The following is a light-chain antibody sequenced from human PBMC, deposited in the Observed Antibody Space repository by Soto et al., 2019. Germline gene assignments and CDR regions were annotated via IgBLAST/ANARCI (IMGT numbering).Light chain of an antibody. J-gene: IGLJ1*01. CDR3: CSYAGNSTYV. CDR1: SSDVGSYNL. Sequence: QSVLTKPASVSGSPGESITISCTGTSSDVGSYNLVSWYQQHPGKAPKLMIYEGSKRPSGVSNRFSGSKSGNTASLTISGLQAEEEADYYCCSYAGNSTYVFGTGTKVTVL. V-gene: IGLV2-23*01. CDR2: EGS.